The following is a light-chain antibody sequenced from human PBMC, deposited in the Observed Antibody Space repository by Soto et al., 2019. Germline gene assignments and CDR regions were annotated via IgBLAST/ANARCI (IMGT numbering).Light chain of an antibody. J-gene: IGKJ1*01. CDR2: KIS. CDR3: MQSTQDPWT. CDR1: QSLVHSNGDTY. V-gene: IGKV2-24*01. Sequence: DIVMTQTPLSSPVTLGQPASISCRSSQSLVHSNGDTYLSWLQQRPGQPPRLLIDKISNRFSGVQDRFGGSGAGTDFTLKISRVEAEDVGVYYCMQSTQDPWTFGQGTRVEIK.